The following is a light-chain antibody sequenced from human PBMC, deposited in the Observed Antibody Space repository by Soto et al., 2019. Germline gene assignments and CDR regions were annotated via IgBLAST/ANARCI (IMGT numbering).Light chain of an antibody. J-gene: IGKJ5*01. V-gene: IGKV1-33*01. CDR3: QQYDYLVT. CDR1: QDIRNS. CDR2: DAS. Sequence: DIQMTQSPSSLSASVGDRVTITCQASQDIRNSLNWYQQKPGRVPKLLIYDASNVETGVPSRFSGTGSGTHFSFSISSLHPEDFATYYCQQYDYLVTFGQGTRVEIK.